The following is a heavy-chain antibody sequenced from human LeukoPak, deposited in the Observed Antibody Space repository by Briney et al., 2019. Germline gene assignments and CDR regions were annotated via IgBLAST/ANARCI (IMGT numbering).Heavy chain of an antibody. D-gene: IGHD3-10*01. V-gene: IGHV3-21*01. J-gene: IGHJ4*02. CDR3: ARVRGPPLSYFDY. CDR2: ISSGSSYI. Sequence: PGGSLRLSCAASGFTFSTYSMNWVRQAPGKGLEWVSSISSGSSYIYYADSVKGRFTISRDNAKNSLYLQMNSLRAEDTAVYYCARVRGPPLSYFDYWGQGTLVTVSS. CDR1: GFTFSTYS.